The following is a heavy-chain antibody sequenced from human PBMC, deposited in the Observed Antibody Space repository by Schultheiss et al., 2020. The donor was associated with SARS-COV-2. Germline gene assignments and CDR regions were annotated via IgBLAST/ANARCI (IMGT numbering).Heavy chain of an antibody. J-gene: IGHJ6*02. CDR3: ARAPYNWNYRGRDYYYYGMDV. V-gene: IGHV4-4*07. CDR1: GGSISSYY. D-gene: IGHD1-7*01. Sequence: SETLSLTCTVSGGSISSYYWGWIRQPAGKGLEWIGRIYTSGSTNYNPSLKSRVTMSVDTSKNQFSLKLSSVTAADTAVYYCARAPYNWNYRGRDYYYYGMDVWGQGTTVTVSS. CDR2: IYTSGST.